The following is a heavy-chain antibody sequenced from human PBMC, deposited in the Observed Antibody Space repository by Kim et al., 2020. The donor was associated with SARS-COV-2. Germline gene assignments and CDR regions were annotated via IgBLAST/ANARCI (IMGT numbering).Heavy chain of an antibody. CDR1: GFTFSSYG. Sequence: GGSLRLSCAASGFTFSSYGMHWVRQAPGKGLEWVAVISYDGSNKNYVDSVKGRFTISRDNSKNTLYLQMNSLRAEDTAVYYCARGIASYSSGWIYYYYGMDVWGQGTAVTGSS. CDR3: ARGIASYSSGWIYYYYGMDV. J-gene: IGHJ6*02. CDR2: ISYDGSNK. D-gene: IGHD6-19*01. V-gene: IGHV3-30*04.